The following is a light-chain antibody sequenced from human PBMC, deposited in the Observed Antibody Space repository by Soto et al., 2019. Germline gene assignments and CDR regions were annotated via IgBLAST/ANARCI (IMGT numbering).Light chain of an antibody. Sequence: DIQMTQSPSTLSASVGDRVTITGLSSQSISSWLAWYQQKPGKAPKLLIYDASSLESGVPSRFSGSGSGTEFTLTISSLQPDDFATYYCQQYNSYSPWTFGPGTKVDI. J-gene: IGKJ1*01. CDR1: QSISSW. CDR2: DAS. V-gene: IGKV1-5*01. CDR3: QQYNSYSPWT.